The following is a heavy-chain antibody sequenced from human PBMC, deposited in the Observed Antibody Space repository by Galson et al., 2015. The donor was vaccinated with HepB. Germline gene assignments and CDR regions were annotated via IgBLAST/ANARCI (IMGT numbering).Heavy chain of an antibody. CDR1: GFTFSSYG. Sequence: SLRLSCAASGFTFSSYGMHWVRQAPGKGLEWVAFIRYDGSNKYYADSVKGRFTISRDNSKNTLYLQMNSLRAEDTAVYYCAKDLGIVVVVAAIDYWGQGTLVTVSS. V-gene: IGHV3-30*02. D-gene: IGHD2-15*01. CDR2: IRYDGSNK. CDR3: AKDLGIVVVVAAIDY. J-gene: IGHJ4*02.